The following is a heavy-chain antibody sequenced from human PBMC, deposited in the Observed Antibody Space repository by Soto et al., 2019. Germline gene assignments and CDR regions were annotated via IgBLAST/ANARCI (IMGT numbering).Heavy chain of an antibody. CDR2: IWYDGSNK. Sequence: QVQLVESGGGVVQPGRSLRLSCAASGFTFSSYAMHWVRQAPGKGLESVAVIWYDGSNKYYADSLKGRFTISRDNSKNPLYLQMNSLRAEDTAVYYCARENPWFGYYHGMDVWGRGTSVTVSS. V-gene: IGHV3-33*01. CDR3: ARENPWFGYYHGMDV. J-gene: IGHJ6*02. D-gene: IGHD3-10*01. CDR1: GFTFSSYA.